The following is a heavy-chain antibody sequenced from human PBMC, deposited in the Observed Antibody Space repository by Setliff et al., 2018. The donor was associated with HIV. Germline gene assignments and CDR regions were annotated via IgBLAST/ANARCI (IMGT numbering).Heavy chain of an antibody. CDR1: GFTFGDYA. V-gene: IGHV3-49*04. CDR3: TRDGVVVVPAAITTYYYYYYMDV. CDR2: IRSKAYGGTT. J-gene: IGHJ6*03. D-gene: IGHD2-2*01. Sequence: LRLSCTASGFTFGDYAMSWVRQAPGKGLEWVGFIRSKAYGGTTEYAASVKGRFTISRDDSKSIAYLQMNSLKTEDTAVYYCTRDGVVVVPAAITTYYYYYYMDVWGKGTTVTVS.